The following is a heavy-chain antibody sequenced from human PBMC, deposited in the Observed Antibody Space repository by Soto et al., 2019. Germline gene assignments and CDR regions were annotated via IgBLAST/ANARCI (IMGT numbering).Heavy chain of an antibody. CDR1: GFTFSSYW. CDR2: IKEDGSGK. Sequence: PGGSLRLSCAASGFTFSSYWMSWVRQAPGKGLEWVGNIKEDGSGKNYVDSVKGRFTISRDNAKNSLFLQMNSLRAEDTAVYYCARDEGITVTTYRFDYWGQGTLVTVSS. CDR3: ARDEGITVTTYRFDY. V-gene: IGHV3-7*01. J-gene: IGHJ4*02. D-gene: IGHD4-17*01.